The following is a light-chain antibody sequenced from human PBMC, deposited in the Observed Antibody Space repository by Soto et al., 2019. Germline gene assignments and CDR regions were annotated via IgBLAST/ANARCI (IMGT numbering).Light chain of an antibody. CDR2: KAS. V-gene: IGKV1-5*03. CDR3: QLYNSFSQV. CDR1: QSISSW. J-gene: IGKJ4*01. Sequence: DIQMTHSPSTLSASVGDRVSITCRASQSISSWLAWYQQKQGKAPKLLIYKASTLKSGVPSRFSGSGYGTEFNLTISSLQTDDFATYYCQLYNSFSQVFGGGTKVDIK.